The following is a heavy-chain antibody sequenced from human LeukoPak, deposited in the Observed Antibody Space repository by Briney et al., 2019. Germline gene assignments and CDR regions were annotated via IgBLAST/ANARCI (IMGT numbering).Heavy chain of an antibody. V-gene: IGHV4-34*01. J-gene: IGHJ4*02. CDR3: ARSGSINFDY. Sequence: SETLSLTCAVYGGSFSGYYWSWIRQPPGKGLEWIGEINHSGSTNYNPSLKSRVTISVDTSKNQFSLKLSSVTAADTAVYYCARSGSINFDYWGQGTLVTVSS. CDR1: GGSFSGYY. CDR2: INHSGST. D-gene: IGHD1-26*01.